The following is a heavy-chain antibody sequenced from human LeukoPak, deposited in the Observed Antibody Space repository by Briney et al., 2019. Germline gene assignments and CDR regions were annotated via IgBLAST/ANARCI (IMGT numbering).Heavy chain of an antibody. J-gene: IGHJ4*02. CDR1: GFTFSNYD. CDR2: ISYDGSNK. D-gene: IGHD1-7*01. V-gene: IGHV3-30*18. Sequence: QPGRSLRLSCAASGFTFSNYDMHWVRQAPGKGLEWVAVISYDGSNKYYADFVKGRFTISRDNSKNTVYLQMNSLRAEDTAVYYCAKDREGTTFDNWGQGTLVTVSS. CDR3: AKDREGTTFDN.